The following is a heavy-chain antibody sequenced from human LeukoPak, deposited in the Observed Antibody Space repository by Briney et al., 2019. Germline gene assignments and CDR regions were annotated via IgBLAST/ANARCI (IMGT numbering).Heavy chain of an antibody. CDR1: GYTFTSYD. CDR3: ARGYCSSTSCYGFYYYYYMDV. Sequence: GASVKVSCKASGYTFTSYDINWVRQATGQGLEWMGWMNPNSGNTGYAQKFQGRVTMTRDMSTSTVYMELSSLRSEDTAVYYCARGYCSSTSCYGFYYYYYMDVWGKGTTVTVSS. J-gene: IGHJ6*03. D-gene: IGHD2-2*01. CDR2: MNPNSGNT. V-gene: IGHV1-8*01.